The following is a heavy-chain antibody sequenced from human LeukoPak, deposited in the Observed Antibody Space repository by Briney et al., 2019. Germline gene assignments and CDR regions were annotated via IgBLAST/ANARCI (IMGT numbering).Heavy chain of an antibody. V-gene: IGHV3-72*01. D-gene: IGHD6-19*01. Sequence: PGGSLRLSCAASGFTFSEHYMDWVRQAPGKGLEWVARTRNKPNGYTTEYVASVKGRFTISRDDSKNSLYLQMNSLKTEDTAVYYCVRLNYISGWTPDYWGQGTLVIVSS. CDR2: TRNKPNGYTT. J-gene: IGHJ4*02. CDR1: GFTFSEHY. CDR3: VRLNYISGWTPDY.